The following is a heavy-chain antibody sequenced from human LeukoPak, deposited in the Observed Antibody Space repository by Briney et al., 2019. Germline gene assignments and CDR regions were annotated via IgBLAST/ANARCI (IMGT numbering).Heavy chain of an antibody. CDR2: IIPIFRTA. CDR1: EGTFNDYA. J-gene: IGHJ4*02. Sequence: ASVKVSCKASEGTFNDYAINWVRQAPGEGLEWMGGIIPIFRTANYAQKFQGRVTITKDDVTSTAYMELSSLRSEDTAVYYCARAYCSMTSCPFHYSDYWGQGTLVTVSS. V-gene: IGHV1-69*05. D-gene: IGHD2-2*01. CDR3: ARAYCSMTSCPFHYSDY.